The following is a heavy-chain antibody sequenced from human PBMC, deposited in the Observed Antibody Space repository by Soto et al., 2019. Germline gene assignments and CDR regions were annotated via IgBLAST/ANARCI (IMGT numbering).Heavy chain of an antibody. CDR1: GFTFSSYA. D-gene: IGHD3-22*01. CDR3: AKDPDYYDSSGYFDY. J-gene: IGHJ4*02. Sequence: SLRLSCAASGFTFSSYAMSWVRQAPGKGLEWVSAISGSGDSTYYADSVKGRFTISRDNSENTLYLQMNSLRAEDTAVYYCAKDPDYYDSSGYFDYWGQGTLVTVSS. CDR2: ISGSGDST. V-gene: IGHV3-23*01.